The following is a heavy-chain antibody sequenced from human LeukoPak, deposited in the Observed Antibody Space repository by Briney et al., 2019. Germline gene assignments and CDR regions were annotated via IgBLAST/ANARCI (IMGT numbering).Heavy chain of an antibody. D-gene: IGHD3-16*01. CDR2: MNPNSGNT. CDR1: GYTFTSYD. CDR3: ARGLDDLNWFDP. Sequence: ASVKVSCKASGYTFTSYDINWVRQATGQGLEWMGWMNPNSGNTGYAQKFQGRVTMTRNTSISTAYMELSSLRSEDTAVYYCARGLDDLNWFDPWGQGTVVTVSS. J-gene: IGHJ5*02. V-gene: IGHV1-8*01.